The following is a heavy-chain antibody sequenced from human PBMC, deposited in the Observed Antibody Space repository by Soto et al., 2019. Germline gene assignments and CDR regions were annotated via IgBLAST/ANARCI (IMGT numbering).Heavy chain of an antibody. D-gene: IGHD3-22*01. CDR3: ARNKEAYYYDSSGYYRTNYFDY. CDR1: GGSISSGGYY. Sequence: QVQLQESGPGLVKPSQTLSLTCTVSGGSISSGGYYWSWIRQHPGKGLEWIGYIYYSGSTYYKPSHVSGVPMSVDTSENQFALKLSSVTAADTAVYYCARNKEAYYYDSSGYYRTNYFDYWGQGTLVTVSS. CDR2: IYYSGST. V-gene: IGHV4-31*03. J-gene: IGHJ4*02.